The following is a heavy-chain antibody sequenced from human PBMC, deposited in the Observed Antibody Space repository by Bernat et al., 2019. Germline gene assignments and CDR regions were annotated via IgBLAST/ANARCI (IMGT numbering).Heavy chain of an antibody. CDR1: GFTFSSYG. CDR3: AKGYSSSWYATFGDY. D-gene: IGHD6-13*01. Sequence: VQLVESGGGVVQPGRSLRLSCAASGFTFSSYGMHWVRQAPGKGLEWVAVISYDGSNKYYADSVKGRFTISRDNSKNTLYLQMNSLRAEDTAVYYCAKGYSSSWYATFGDYWGQGTLVTVSS. V-gene: IGHV3-30*18. CDR2: ISYDGSNK. J-gene: IGHJ4*02.